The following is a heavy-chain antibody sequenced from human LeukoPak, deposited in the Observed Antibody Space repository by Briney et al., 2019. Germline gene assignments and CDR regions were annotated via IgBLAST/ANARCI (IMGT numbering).Heavy chain of an antibody. CDR1: GFTFSSYA. J-gene: IGHJ3*02. CDR3: ATPGSSSSTAFDI. D-gene: IGHD2-2*01. CDR2: ISGSGGST. Sequence: GGSLRLSCAASGFTFSSYAMSWVRQAPGKGLEWVSAISGSGGSTYYADFVKGRFTISRDNSKNTLYLQMNSLRAEDTAVYYCATPGSSSSTAFDIWGQGTMVTVSS. V-gene: IGHV3-23*01.